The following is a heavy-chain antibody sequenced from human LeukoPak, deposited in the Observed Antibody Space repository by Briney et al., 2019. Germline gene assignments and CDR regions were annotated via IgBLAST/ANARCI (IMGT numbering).Heavy chain of an antibody. CDR2: IYYSGTT. J-gene: IGHJ4*02. D-gene: IGHD1-14*01. CDR1: GGSISTYY. Sequence: SETLSLTCTVSGGSISTYYWSWIRQPPGKGLEWIGYIYYSGTTDYNPSLKSRVTISVDTSNNQFSLRVTSVTAADTAVYYCARSSEAYRSFDYWGQGTLVPVSS. V-gene: IGHV4-59*01. CDR3: ARSSEAYRSFDY.